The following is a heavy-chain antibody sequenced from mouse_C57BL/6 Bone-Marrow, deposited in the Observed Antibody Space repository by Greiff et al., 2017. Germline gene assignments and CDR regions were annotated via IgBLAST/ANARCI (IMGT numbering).Heavy chain of an antibody. CDR3: ARHGHDGDHAMDY. CDR2: ISNGGGST. J-gene: IGHJ4*01. D-gene: IGHD2-13*01. CDR1: GFTFSDYY. Sequence: EVKLVESGGGLVQPGGSLKLSCAASGFTFSDYYMYWVRQTPEKRLEWVAYISNGGGSTYYPDTVKGRFTISRDNAKNTLYLQMSRLKSEDTAMYYCARHGHDGDHAMDYWGQGTSVTVSS. V-gene: IGHV5-12*01.